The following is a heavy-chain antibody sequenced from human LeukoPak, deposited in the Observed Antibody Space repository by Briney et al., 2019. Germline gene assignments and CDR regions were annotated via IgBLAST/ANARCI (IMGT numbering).Heavy chain of an antibody. D-gene: IGHD4-17*01. V-gene: IGHV1-69*05. CDR1: GGTFSSYA. CDR2: IIPIFDTA. Sequence: SVKVSCKASGGTFSSYAINWVRQAPGQGLEWMGGIIPIFDTANYAQKFQGRVTITTDESTSTAYMKLSSLRSEDTAVYYCASPDYGDYVRVHDAFDIWGQGTMVTVSS. J-gene: IGHJ3*02. CDR3: ASPDYGDYVRVHDAFDI.